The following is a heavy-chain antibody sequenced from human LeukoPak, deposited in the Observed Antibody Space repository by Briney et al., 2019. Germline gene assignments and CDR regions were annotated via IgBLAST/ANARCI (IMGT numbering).Heavy chain of an antibody. CDR3: ARTLALYGSGSFFDF. Sequence: GGSLRLSCAASGFTFSSYAMHWVRQAPGKGLEWVAVISYDGSIKYYADSLKGRFTISRDNSKNTLYLQMNSLRAEDTAVYYCARTLALYGSGSFFDFWGQGTLVTVSS. D-gene: IGHD3-10*01. V-gene: IGHV3-30-3*01. CDR1: GFTFSSYA. CDR2: ISYDGSIK. J-gene: IGHJ4*02.